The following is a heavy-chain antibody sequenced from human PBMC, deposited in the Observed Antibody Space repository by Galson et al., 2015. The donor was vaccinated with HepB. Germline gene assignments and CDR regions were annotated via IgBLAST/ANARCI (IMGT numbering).Heavy chain of an antibody. CDR1: GGPISNYY. CDR3: ARDDYGGNSYFNL. D-gene: IGHD4-23*01. Sequence: SETLSLTCTVSGGPISNYYWTWIRQPPGEGLEWIGYIYYTGSSNYNASLESRVTISVDTSKNQFSLKLSSVTAADTAVYYCARDDYGGNSYFNLWGRGTLVTVSS. V-gene: IGHV4-59*01. CDR2: IYYTGSS. J-gene: IGHJ2*01.